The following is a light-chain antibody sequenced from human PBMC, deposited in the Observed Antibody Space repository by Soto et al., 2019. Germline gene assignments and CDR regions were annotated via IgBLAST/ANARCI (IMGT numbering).Light chain of an antibody. V-gene: IGKV1-33*01. CDR2: DAS. CDR3: QQYDNLWT. J-gene: IGKJ1*01. CDR1: QDISNY. Sequence: DIQMTQSPSSLSASVGDRVIITCQASQDISNYLNWYQQKPGKAPKLLIYDASNLETGVPSRLSGSGSGTDFTFTISSLQPEDIATYYCQQYDNLWTFGHGTKVDIK.